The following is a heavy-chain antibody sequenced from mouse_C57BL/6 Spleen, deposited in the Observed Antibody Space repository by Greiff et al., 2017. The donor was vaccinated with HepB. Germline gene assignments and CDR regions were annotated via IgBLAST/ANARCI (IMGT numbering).Heavy chain of an antibody. CDR1: GFTFSNYW. CDR2: IRLKSDNYAT. D-gene: IGHD4-1*01. CDR3: TGLNWDVGSDY. V-gene: IGHV6-3*01. Sequence: EVKLVESGGGLVQPGGSMKLSCVASGFTFSNYWMNWVRQSPEKGLEWVAQIRLKSDNYATHYAESVKGRFTISSEDSKSSVYLQMNNLRAEDTGIYYCTGLNWDVGSDYWGQGTTLTVSS. J-gene: IGHJ2*01.